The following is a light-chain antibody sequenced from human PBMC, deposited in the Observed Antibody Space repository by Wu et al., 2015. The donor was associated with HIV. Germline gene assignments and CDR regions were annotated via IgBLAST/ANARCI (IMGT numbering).Light chain of an antibody. J-gene: IGKJ1*01. Sequence: IWIAQSPSSLSASTGDRVNITCRANQSISGHLAWYQQKPGKPPKVLIYAASTLQSGVPSRFSGSGSGTDFTLTISSLQPEDVATYYCQKYNTAPWTFGQGTKVEMK. CDR1: QSISGH. CDR2: AAS. CDR3: QKYNTAPWT. V-gene: IGKV1-27*01.